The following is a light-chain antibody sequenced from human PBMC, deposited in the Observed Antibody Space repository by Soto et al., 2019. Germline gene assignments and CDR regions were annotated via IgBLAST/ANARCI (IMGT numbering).Light chain of an antibody. CDR3: QQYGSSPWT. V-gene: IGKV3-20*01. Sequence: EIVLTQSPGTLSLSPGDRATLSCRASQSVSSSYLAWYQQKPGQAPRLLIYGASSRDTGIPDRFSGSGSGTDFTLTISRLEPEDFAVYYCQQYGSSPWTFGQGTKVEIK. CDR2: GAS. CDR1: QSVSSSY. J-gene: IGKJ1*01.